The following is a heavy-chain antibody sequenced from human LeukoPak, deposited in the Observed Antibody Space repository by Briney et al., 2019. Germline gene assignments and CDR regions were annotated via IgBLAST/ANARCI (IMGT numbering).Heavy chain of an antibody. CDR1: GFSFSDSY. Sequence: GGSLRLSCSASGFSFSDSYMSWFRLSPEKGLEWIAYITSSGTTTDYGDSAKGRFTISRVNAKNSLYLQMNSLRPEDTAVYYCARDPDYGDPSWGQGTLVTVSS. CDR3: ARDPDYGDPS. CDR2: ITSSGTTT. D-gene: IGHD4/OR15-4a*01. V-gene: IGHV3-11*01. J-gene: IGHJ5*02.